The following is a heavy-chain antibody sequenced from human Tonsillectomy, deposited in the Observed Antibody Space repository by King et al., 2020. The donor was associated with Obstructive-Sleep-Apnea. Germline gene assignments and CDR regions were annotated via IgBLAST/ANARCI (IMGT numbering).Heavy chain of an antibody. J-gene: IGHJ4*02. D-gene: IGHD6-19*01. CDR2: ISWNSGSI. V-gene: IGHV3-9*01. Sequence: VQLVEYGGGLVKPGRSLRVSCAASGFTFDDYGMHWVRQAPGKGLEWVSGISWNSGSIGYADSVKGRFTITRDNAKNSLYLQMNSLRAEDTALYYCVKSYSSGWYVPFDFWGQGTLVTVFS. CDR1: GFTFDDYG. CDR3: VKSYSSGWYVPFDF.